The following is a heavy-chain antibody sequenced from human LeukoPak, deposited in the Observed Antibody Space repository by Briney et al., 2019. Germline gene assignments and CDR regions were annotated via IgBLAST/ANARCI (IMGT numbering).Heavy chain of an antibody. D-gene: IGHD3-10*01. CDR3: AKITRFGELYDY. V-gene: IGHV5-51*01. Sequence: GESLKISCKGSGYSFTSYWIGWVRQMPGKGLEWMGIIYPADSDTRYSPSFQGQVTISVDKSISTTYLQRSSLKASDTAIYYCAKITRFGELYDYWGQGTLVTVSS. CDR2: IYPADSDT. CDR1: GYSFTSYW. J-gene: IGHJ4*02.